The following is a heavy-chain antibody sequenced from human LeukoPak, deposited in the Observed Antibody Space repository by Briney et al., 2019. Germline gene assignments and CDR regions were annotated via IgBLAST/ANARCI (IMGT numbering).Heavy chain of an antibody. V-gene: IGHV3-30*02. CDR2: IRSDGYHT. CDR1: GFLFDDHD. D-gene: IGHD1-26*01. CDR3: AKPSGSGVDY. Sequence: PGGSLRLSCGASGFLFDDHDMHWVRQAPGKGLEWVAFIRSDGYHTYYADSVKGRFTITRDNFKNTLYLQMNSLRLEDMAVYYCAKPSGSGVDYWGRGTLVTVSS. J-gene: IGHJ4*02.